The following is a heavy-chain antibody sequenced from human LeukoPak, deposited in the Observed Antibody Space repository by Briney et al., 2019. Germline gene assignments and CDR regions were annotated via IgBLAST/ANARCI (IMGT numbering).Heavy chain of an antibody. D-gene: IGHD3-22*01. V-gene: IGHV3-33*03. Sequence: GGSLRLSCVASGFTFSRYGMHWVRQAPGKGLEWVAIIWYDGSNKYYADFVKGRFTISRDTSKNTLYLQMDSLRAEDTAVYYCASGDTTGYSGDAFNIWGQGTMVTVSS. CDR3: ASGDTTGYSGDAFNI. CDR1: GFTFSRYG. J-gene: IGHJ3*02. CDR2: IWYDGSNK.